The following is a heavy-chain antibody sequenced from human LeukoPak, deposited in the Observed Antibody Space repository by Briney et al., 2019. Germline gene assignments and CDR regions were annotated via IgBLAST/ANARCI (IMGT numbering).Heavy chain of an antibody. J-gene: IGHJ4*02. V-gene: IGHV5-51*01. CDR2: VSPGDSDT. CDR1: GYSFTTYR. CDR3: ARHLDDSSGYYYRTMYYFDY. D-gene: IGHD3-22*01. Sequence: GESLKISCKGSGYSFTTYRIGWVRQMPGKGLEWMGVVSPGDSDTRYSPSFQGQVTISADKSISTAYLQWSSLKASDTAMYYCARHLDDSSGYYYRTMYYFDYWGQGTLVTVSS.